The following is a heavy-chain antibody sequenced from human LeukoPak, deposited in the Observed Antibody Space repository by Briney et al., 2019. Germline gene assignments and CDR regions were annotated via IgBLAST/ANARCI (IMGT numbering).Heavy chain of an antibody. CDR3: ASYHGQRTLPN. D-gene: IGHD1-1*01. Sequence: SETLSLTCAVYGGSFSGYYWSWIRQPPGKGLEWIGEINHSGSTNYNPSLESRVTISVDTSKNQFSLKLSSVTAADTALYYCASYHGQRTLPNGGEGTLVTLSS. V-gene: IGHV4-34*01. CDR1: GGSFSGYY. J-gene: IGHJ4*02. CDR2: INHSGST.